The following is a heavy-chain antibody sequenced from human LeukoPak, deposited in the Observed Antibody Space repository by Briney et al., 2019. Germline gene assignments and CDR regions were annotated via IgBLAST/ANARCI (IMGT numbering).Heavy chain of an antibody. J-gene: IGHJ4*02. CDR3: ARGVYNYGHPPSLGH. CDR2: IYYTGST. CDR1: GGSISSYY. D-gene: IGHD5-18*01. Sequence: KTSETLSLTCTVSGGSISSYYWSWIRQPPGKGLEWIGYIYYTGSTNYNPSLKSRLTISVDTSKNQFSLKLSSVTAADTAVYYCARGVYNYGHPPSLGHWGQGTLVTVSS. V-gene: IGHV4-59*01.